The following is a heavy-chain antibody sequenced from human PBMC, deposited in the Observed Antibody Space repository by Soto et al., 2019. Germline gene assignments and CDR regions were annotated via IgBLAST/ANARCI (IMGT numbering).Heavy chain of an antibody. J-gene: IGHJ4*02. Sequence: EVQLVESGGGLVQPGESLKLSCAVSGFTFSGSAMHLVRQASGKGLEWVGRIRSKANNYATAYAASVKGRFTISRDDSKNTAYLQMNSLKSADTAVYYCTRGEGYYVRDYWGQGTLVTVSS. CDR1: GFTFSGSA. D-gene: IGHD3-10*02. V-gene: IGHV3-73*01. CDR2: IRSKANNYAT. CDR3: TRGEGYYVRDY.